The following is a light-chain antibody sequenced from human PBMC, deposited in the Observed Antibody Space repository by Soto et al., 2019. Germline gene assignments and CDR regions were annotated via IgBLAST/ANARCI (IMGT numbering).Light chain of an antibody. CDR1: QSINTC. Sequence: DIQMTQSPSTLSASVGDRVTITCRASQSINTCLAWYQQKPGKAPNLLIYKASSLESGVPSRFSGSGSGTEFTLTINSLQPDDFATYYCQQSNNYPITFGQGTRLEIK. V-gene: IGKV1-5*03. CDR2: KAS. J-gene: IGKJ5*01. CDR3: QQSNNYPIT.